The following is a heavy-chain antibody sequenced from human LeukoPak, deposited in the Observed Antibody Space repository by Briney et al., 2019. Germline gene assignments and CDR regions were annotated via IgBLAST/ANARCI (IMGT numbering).Heavy chain of an antibody. CDR3: ARSLYYYDSSGYYPLDY. CDR1: GFTFSNYG. CDR2: IWYDGSNK. V-gene: IGHV3-33*01. Sequence: GGSLRLSCAASGFTFSNYGMHWVRQAPGKGLEWVAVIWYDGSNKYYADSVKGRFTISRDNSKNTLYLQMNSLRAEDTAVYYCARSLYYYDSSGYYPLDYWGQGTLVTVSS. D-gene: IGHD3-22*01. J-gene: IGHJ4*02.